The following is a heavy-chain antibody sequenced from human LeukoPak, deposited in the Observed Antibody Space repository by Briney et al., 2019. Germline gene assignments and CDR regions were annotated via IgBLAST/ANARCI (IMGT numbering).Heavy chain of an antibody. CDR2: LYYSGST. V-gene: IGHV4-59*08. D-gene: IGHD3-9*01. CDR1: GDSISDYY. CDR3: VRRVRYFGQNDY. Sequence: SETLSLTCTVSGDSISDYYWSWIRRPPGKGLEWVAYLYYSGSTFYNPSLKSRVTISVDTSKKQISLKLSSVTAAESAVYYCVRRVRYFGQNDYWGQGTLVTVSS. J-gene: IGHJ4*02.